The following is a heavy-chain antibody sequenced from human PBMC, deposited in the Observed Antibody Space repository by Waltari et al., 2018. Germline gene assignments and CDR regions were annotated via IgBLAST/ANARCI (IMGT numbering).Heavy chain of an antibody. Sequence: QVQLQESGPGLVKPSETLSLTCTVSGGSISSYYWSWIRQPPGKGLEWIGNIYYSWSTNYNPSLKSRVTISVDTSKNQFSRKLSSVTAADTAVYYCARDVGGRGFDYWGQGTLVTVSS. D-gene: IGHD1-26*01. CDR1: GGSISSYY. J-gene: IGHJ4*02. V-gene: IGHV4-59*01. CDR3: ARDVGGRGFDY. CDR2: IYYSWST.